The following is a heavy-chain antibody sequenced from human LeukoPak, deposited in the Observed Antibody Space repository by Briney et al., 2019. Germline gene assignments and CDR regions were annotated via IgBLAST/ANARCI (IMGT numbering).Heavy chain of an antibody. CDR1: GFTFSSYA. CDR3: AKGEGSSTYGPIDY. J-gene: IGHJ4*02. Sequence: PGGSLRLSCAASGFTFSSYAMNWVRQAPGKGLEWVSSFSGGGVTIYCADSVKGRFTISRDNSKNTLYLQMNSLRVEDTAVYYCAKGEGSSTYGPIDYWGQGTLVTVSS. V-gene: IGHV3-23*01. CDR2: FSGGGVTI. D-gene: IGHD4-17*01.